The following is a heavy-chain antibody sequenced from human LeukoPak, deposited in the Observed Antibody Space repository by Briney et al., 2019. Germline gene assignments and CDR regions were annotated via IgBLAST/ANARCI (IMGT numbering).Heavy chain of an antibody. CDR1: GYTFTSYY. D-gene: IGHD3-3*01. CDR3: ARAPARPYYDFWSGYYLVSYFDY. CDR2: INPSGGST. Sequence: ASVKVSCKASGYTFTSYYMHWVRQAPGQGLEWMGIINPSGGSTSYAQKFQGRVTMTRDTSTSTDYMELSSLRSEDTAVYYCARAPARPYYDFWSGYYLVSYFDYWGQGTLVTVSS. J-gene: IGHJ4*02. V-gene: IGHV1-46*01.